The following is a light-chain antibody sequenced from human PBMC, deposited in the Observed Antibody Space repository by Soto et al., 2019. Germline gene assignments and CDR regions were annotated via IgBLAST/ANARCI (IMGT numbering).Light chain of an antibody. J-gene: IGKJ1*01. CDR1: QTISSW. CDR2: KAS. CDR3: QQYYSYSPT. V-gene: IGKV1-5*03. Sequence: DIQMTQSPSSLSASVGDRVTITCRASQTISSWLAWYQQKPGKAPKLLIYKASTLKSGVPSRFSGSGSGTDFTLTISCLQSEDFATYYCQQYYSYSPTFGQGTKVDIK.